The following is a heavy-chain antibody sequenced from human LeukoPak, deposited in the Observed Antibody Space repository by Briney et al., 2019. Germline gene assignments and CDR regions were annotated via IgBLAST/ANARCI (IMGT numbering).Heavy chain of an antibody. D-gene: IGHD2-2*01. Sequence: PSETLSLTCTVSGGSISSYYWSWIRQPPGKGLEWIGYIYYSGSTNYNPSLMSRVTISVDTSKNQFSLKLSSVTAADTAVYYCARLDIVVVPAAMYYFDYWGQGTLVTVSS. V-gene: IGHV4-59*08. CDR3: ARLDIVVVPAAMYYFDY. J-gene: IGHJ4*02. CDR1: GGSISSYY. CDR2: IYYSGST.